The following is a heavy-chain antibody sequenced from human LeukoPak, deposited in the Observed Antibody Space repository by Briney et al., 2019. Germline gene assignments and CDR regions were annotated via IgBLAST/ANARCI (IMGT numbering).Heavy chain of an antibody. D-gene: IGHD6-6*01. CDR2: LFHSGTT. CDR1: GGPVSTNLYY. V-gene: IGHV4-39*01. CDR3: ARQGYGRSSFFDH. J-gene: IGHJ4*02. Sequence: SETLSLTCTVSGGPVSTNLYYWGWIRQPPGKGLEWIGNLFHSGTTYYNPSLKSRVSISVDTSKNQFSLKLNSVTAADAAVYYCARQGYGRSSFFDHWGQGTLVTVSS.